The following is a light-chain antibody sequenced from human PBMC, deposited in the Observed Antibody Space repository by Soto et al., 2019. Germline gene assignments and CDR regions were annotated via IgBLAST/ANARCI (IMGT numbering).Light chain of an antibody. CDR3: QQYYSDWT. CDR2: ETS. V-gene: IGKV1-5*01. CDR1: QSISGW. J-gene: IGKJ1*01. Sequence: DIQMTQSPSTLSASVGDRVTIACRASQSISGWLVWYQQKPGTAPKLLIYETSNLESGVPSRFSGSGSGTEFTLTISSLQPDDFATYYCQQYYSDWTFGQGTKVDIK.